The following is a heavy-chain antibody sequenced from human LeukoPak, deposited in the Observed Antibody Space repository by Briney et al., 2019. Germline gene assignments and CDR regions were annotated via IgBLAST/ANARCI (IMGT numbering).Heavy chain of an antibody. CDR1: GGTFSSYG. V-gene: IGHV1-18*01. J-gene: IGHJ4*02. CDR2: ISAYNGNT. Sequence: ASVKVSCKASGGTFSSYGISWVRQAPGQGLEWMGWISAYNGNTNYAQKLQGRVTMTTDTPTSTAYMELRSLRSDDTAVYYCARYLPSYYYDSSGYYPDYYFDYWGQGTLVTVSS. CDR3: ARYLPSYYYDSSGYYPDYYFDY. D-gene: IGHD3-22*01.